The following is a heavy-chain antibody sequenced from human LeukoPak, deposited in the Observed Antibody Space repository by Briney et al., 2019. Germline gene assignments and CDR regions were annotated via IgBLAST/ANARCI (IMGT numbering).Heavy chain of an antibody. Sequence: PGGSLRLSCAASGFTFSDYWMTWVRQAPGKGLEWVANIKPDGSEKYYVDSVKGRFTISRDNAKNSLYLQMNSLRVEDMAVYYCAKTPWYSSGWSIDYWGQGTLVTVSS. D-gene: IGHD6-13*01. CDR3: AKTPWYSSGWSIDY. CDR1: GFTFSDYW. J-gene: IGHJ4*02. V-gene: IGHV3-7*03. CDR2: IKPDGSEK.